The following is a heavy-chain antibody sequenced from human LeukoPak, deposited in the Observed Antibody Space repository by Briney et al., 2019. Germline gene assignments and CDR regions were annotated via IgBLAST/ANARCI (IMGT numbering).Heavy chain of an antibody. CDR2: IYSSGST. Sequence: KPSETLSLTCTVSGASISTYYWTWIRQPPGKGLEWLGYIYSSGSTNYNPSLKSRVTISVDTSKNQFSLKLSSVTAADTAVYYRARLILGYCSSTICYPENKNYYYYYMDVWGKGTTVTVSS. V-gene: IGHV4-4*09. J-gene: IGHJ6*03. CDR1: GASISTYY. D-gene: IGHD2-2*01. CDR3: ARLILGYCSSTICYPENKNYYYYYMDV.